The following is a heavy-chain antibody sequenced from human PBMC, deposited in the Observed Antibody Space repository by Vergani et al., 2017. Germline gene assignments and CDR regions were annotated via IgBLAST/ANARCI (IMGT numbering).Heavy chain of an antibody. V-gene: IGHV3-30*18. D-gene: IGHD6-13*01. CDR3: AKEGSSWYRWFDP. Sequence: QVQLVESGGGVVQPGRSLRLSCAASGCTFSSYGMHWVRQAPGKGLEWVAVISYDGSNKYYADSVKGRFTISRDNSKNTLYLQMNSLRAEDTAVYYCAKEGSSWYRWFDPWGQGTLVTVSS. CDR1: GCTFSSYG. J-gene: IGHJ5*02. CDR2: ISYDGSNK.